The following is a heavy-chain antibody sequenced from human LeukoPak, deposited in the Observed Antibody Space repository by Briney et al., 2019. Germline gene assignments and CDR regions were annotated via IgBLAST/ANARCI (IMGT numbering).Heavy chain of an antibody. CDR1: GFTFDDYA. D-gene: IGHD1-7*01. CDR2: ISWNSGSI. J-gene: IGHJ4*02. Sequence: PGGSLRLSCAASGFTFDDYAMHWVRQAPGKGLEWVSGISWNSGSIGYADSVKGRFTISRDNAKNSLYLQMNSLRAEDMALYYCAKSRNWIYATVNFDYWGQGTLVTVSS. CDR3: AKSRNWIYATVNFDY. V-gene: IGHV3-9*03.